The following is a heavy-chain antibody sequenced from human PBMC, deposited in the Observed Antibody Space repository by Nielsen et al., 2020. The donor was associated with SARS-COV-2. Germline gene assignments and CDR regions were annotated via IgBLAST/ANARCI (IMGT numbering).Heavy chain of an antibody. CDR2: INWNGGST. CDR1: GFTFDDYG. CDR3: ARDTRTGWSLDY. D-gene: IGHD6-19*01. J-gene: IGHJ4*02. V-gene: IGHV3-20*04. Sequence: GESLKISCAASGFTFDDYGMSWVRQAPGKGLEWVSGINWNGGSTGYADSVKGRFTISRDNAKNSLYLQINSLRAEDTAVYYCARDTRTGWSLDYWGQGTLVTVSS.